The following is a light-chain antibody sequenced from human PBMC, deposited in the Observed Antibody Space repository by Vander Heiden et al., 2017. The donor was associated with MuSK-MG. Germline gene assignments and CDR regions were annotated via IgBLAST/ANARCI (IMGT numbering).Light chain of an antibody. CDR2: GKN. Sequence: SSELTQAPPVSVALGQTVRITCQGASLRGYYATWYQQKQGQATVGVVYGKNNRPSGIPDRFAGSNSGTTASLTITGAQAEEEAHYYWSAQDPSVYQGLFGGGNKLTVL. V-gene: IGLV3-19*01. CDR3: SAQDPSVYQGL. J-gene: IGLJ2*01. CDR1: SLRGYY.